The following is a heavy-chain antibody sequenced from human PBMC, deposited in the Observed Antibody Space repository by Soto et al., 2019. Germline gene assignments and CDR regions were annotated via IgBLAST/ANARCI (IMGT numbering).Heavy chain of an antibody. CDR3: ARHDCISSSCYYYYYYIMDV. Sequence: SVKVSCKTSGGTFSSYAISWVRQAPGQGLEWMGGIIPIFDTANYAQKFQGRVTITADESTSTAYMELSSLRSEDTAVYYCARHDCISSSCYYYYYYIMDVRGQRTTVTVSS. CDR2: IIPIFDTA. D-gene: IGHD2-2*01. CDR1: GGTFSSYA. V-gene: IGHV1-69*13. J-gene: IGHJ6*02.